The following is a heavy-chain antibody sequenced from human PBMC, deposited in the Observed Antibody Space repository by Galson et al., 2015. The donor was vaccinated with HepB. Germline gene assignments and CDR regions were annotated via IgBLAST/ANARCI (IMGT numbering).Heavy chain of an antibody. D-gene: IGHD3-9*01. CDR3: ARDPIDFDWLLYPNPFDY. Sequence: SVKVSCKASGYTFTSYYMHWVRQAPGQGLEWMGIINPSGGSTSYAQKFQGRVTMTRDTSTGTVYMELSSLRSEDTAVYYCARDPIDFDWLLYPNPFDYWGQGTLVTVSS. V-gene: IGHV1-46*03. CDR2: INPSGGST. CDR1: GYTFTSYY. J-gene: IGHJ4*02.